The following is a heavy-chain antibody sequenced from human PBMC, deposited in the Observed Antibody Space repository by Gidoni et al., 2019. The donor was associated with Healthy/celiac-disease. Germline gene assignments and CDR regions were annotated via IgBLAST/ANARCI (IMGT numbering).Heavy chain of an antibody. Sequence: EVPLVESGEVAVQPGGSLTLSCSVSGFTFDDYAMHWVRQAPGKGLEWVSLISWDGCSTYYADSVKGRFTISRDNSKNSLYLQMNSLRAEDTALYYCAKECYSRYYYYGMDVWGKGTTVTVSS. V-gene: IGHV3-43D*03. J-gene: IGHJ6*04. CDR3: AKECYSRYYYYGMDV. CDR2: ISWDGCST. CDR1: GFTFDDYA. D-gene: IGHD4-4*01.